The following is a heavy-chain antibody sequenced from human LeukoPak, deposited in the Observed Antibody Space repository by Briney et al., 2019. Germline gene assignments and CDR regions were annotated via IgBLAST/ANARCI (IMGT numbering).Heavy chain of an antibody. CDR1: KFLFSHFG. D-gene: IGHD4-11*01. Sequence: GGSLRLSCAASKFLFSHFGMHWVRQAPGKGLEWVALIWGDGSNRYYADSVRGRFTVSRDNSQNMVYLQMNDLRPEDTAVYYCAKDAQRGFDYSNSLEKWGQGTLVTVSS. CDR3: AKDAQRGFDYSNSLEK. J-gene: IGHJ4*02. V-gene: IGHV3-33*03. CDR2: IWGDGSNR.